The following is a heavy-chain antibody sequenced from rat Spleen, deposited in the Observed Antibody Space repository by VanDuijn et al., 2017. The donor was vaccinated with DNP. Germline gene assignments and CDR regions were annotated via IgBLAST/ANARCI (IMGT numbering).Heavy chain of an antibody. D-gene: IGHD1-12*02. V-gene: IGHV5-27*01. J-gene: IGHJ3*01. CDR2: ISTGGGST. Sequence: EVQLVESDGGLVQPGRSLKLSCAASGFTFSNYYMAWVRQAPTKGLEWVAYISTGGGSTYYRDSVKGRFTISRDNAKSTLYLQMDSLRSEDTATYYWTVDRDGSYGVAYWGQGTLVTVSS. CDR3: TVDRDGSYGVAY. CDR1: GFTFSNYY.